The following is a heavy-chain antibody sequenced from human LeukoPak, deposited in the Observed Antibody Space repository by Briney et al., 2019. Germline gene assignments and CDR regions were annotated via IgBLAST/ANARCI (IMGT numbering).Heavy chain of an antibody. CDR2: ISYDGSNK. CDR1: GLTFSSYG. V-gene: IGHV3-30*18. CDR3: AKDAPPCSGGSCYSGYYFYGMDV. D-gene: IGHD2-15*01. J-gene: IGHJ6*04. Sequence: QPGRSLRLSCVVSGLTFSSYGTHWVRQAPGKGLEWVAVISYDGSNKYYADSVKGRFTISRDNSKNTLYLQMNSLRAEDTAVFYCAKDAPPCSGGSCYSGYYFYGMDVWGKGTTVTVSS.